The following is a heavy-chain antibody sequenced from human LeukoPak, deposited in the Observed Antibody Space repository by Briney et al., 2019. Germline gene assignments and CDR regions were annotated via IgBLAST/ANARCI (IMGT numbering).Heavy chain of an antibody. CDR1: GFTFSNYA. D-gene: IGHD3-16*01. Sequence: VGSLRLSCAASGFTFSNYAMSWVRQAPGKGLEWVSVISGSGATTDYADSVMGRFTISRDNSKNTLYLQLDSLRAEDTAVYFCAKGLWGAYYYGMDVWGQGTTVTVSS. CDR2: ISGSGATT. CDR3: AKGLWGAYYYGMDV. J-gene: IGHJ6*02. V-gene: IGHV3-23*01.